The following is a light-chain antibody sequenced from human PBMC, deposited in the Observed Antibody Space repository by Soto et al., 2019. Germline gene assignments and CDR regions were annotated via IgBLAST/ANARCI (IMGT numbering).Light chain of an antibody. CDR1: SSDVGGYKY. CDR3: SSYTRNRTLV. J-gene: IGLJ1*01. Sequence: QSALTQSASVSGSPGQSITISCTGTSSDVGGYKYLSWYQQHPGKAPKLMIYEVSNRPSGVSNRFSGSKSGNTASLTISGLQAEDEADYYCSSYTRNRTLVFGTGTKLTVL. CDR2: EVS. V-gene: IGLV2-14*01.